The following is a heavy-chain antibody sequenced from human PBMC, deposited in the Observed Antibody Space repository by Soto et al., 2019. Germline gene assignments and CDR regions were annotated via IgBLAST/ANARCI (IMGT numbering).Heavy chain of an antibody. J-gene: IGHJ3*02. CDR3: AGGRSIFGVVGDAFDI. CDR1: GGTFSSYA. V-gene: IGHV1-69*01. D-gene: IGHD3-3*01. Sequence: QVQLVQSGAEVKKPGSSVKVSCKASGGTFSSYAISWVRQAPGQGLEWMGGIIPIFGTANYAQKFQGRVKITADESTSTAYTELSSLRSEDTAVYYCAGGRSIFGVVGDAFDIWGQGTMVTVSS. CDR2: IIPIFGTA.